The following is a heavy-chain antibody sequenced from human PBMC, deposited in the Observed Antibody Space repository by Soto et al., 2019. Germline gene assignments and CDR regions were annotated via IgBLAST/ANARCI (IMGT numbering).Heavy chain of an antibody. V-gene: IGHV6-1*01. CDR2: TYYRSKWYN. CDR1: GDSVSSNSAA. Sequence: SQTLSLTCAISGDSVSSNSAAWNWIRQSPSRGLEWLGRTYYRSKWYNDYAVSVKSRITINPDTSKNQFSLQLNSVTPEDTAVYYCARDNMYYDILTGYYGPTDFDYWGQGTLVTVSS. D-gene: IGHD3-9*01. J-gene: IGHJ4*02. CDR3: ARDNMYYDILTGYYGPTDFDY.